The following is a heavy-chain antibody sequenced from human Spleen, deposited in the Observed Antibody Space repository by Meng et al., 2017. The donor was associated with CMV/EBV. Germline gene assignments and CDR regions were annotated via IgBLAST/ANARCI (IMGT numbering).Heavy chain of an antibody. D-gene: IGHD6-13*01. CDR2: FYYSGDASYT. Sequence: GSLRLSCTVSGGSISIYYWSWFRQPPGKGLEWIGYFYYSGDASYTNYNPSLKSRVTISVDTSKNQFSLKLSSVTAADTAVYYCARDIDAAYFDYWDQGTLVTVSS. CDR1: GGSISIYY. V-gene: IGHV4-59*01. CDR3: ARDIDAAYFDY. J-gene: IGHJ4*02.